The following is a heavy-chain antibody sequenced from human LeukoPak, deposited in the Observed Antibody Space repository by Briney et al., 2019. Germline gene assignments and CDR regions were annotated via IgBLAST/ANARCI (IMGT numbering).Heavy chain of an antibody. CDR1: GFTFTKSA. CDR2: IVVGSGNT. Sequence: SVKVACKASGFTFTKSAMQWVRQARGQRLEWIGWIVVGSGNTNYAQKFQERVTITRDMSTSTAYMELSSLRSEDTAVYYCAARQRNGMDVWGQGTTVTVSS. D-gene: IGHD1-1*01. CDR3: AARQRNGMDV. J-gene: IGHJ6*02. V-gene: IGHV1-58*02.